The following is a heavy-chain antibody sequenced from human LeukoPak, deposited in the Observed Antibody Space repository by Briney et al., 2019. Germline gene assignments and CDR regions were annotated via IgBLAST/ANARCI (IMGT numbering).Heavy chain of an antibody. CDR1: GYTFTSYD. Sequence: ASVKVSCKASGYTFTSYDINWVRQATGQGLEWMGWMNPNSGNTGYAQKFQGRVTMTRNTSISTAYMELNSLRAEDTAVYYCARGGYSYGPSSYWGQGTLVTVSS. J-gene: IGHJ4*02. CDR3: ARGGYSYGPSSY. CDR2: MNPNSGNT. D-gene: IGHD5-18*01. V-gene: IGHV1-8*01.